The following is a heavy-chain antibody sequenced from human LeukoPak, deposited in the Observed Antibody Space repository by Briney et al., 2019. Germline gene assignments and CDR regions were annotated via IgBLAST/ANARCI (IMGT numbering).Heavy chain of an antibody. V-gene: IGHV3-9*01. CDR1: GFTFDHYA. CDR2: ISWNSGSI. CDR3: AKGPYSNYLYYFDY. J-gene: IGHJ4*02. Sequence: GGSLRLSCAASGFTFDHYAMHWVRQAPGKGLEWVSGISWNSGSIGYADSVKGRFTISRDNAKNSLYLQMNSLRAEDTALYYCAKGPYSNYLYYFDYWGQGTLVTVSS. D-gene: IGHD4-11*01.